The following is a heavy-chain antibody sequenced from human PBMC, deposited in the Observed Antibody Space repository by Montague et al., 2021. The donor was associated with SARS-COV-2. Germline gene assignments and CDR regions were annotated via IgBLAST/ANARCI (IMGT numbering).Heavy chain of an antibody. J-gene: IGHJ3*02. CDR1: GFTFSNYD. CDR3: TRDYRSIVGDGLDI. D-gene: IGHD3-16*02. V-gene: IGHV3-48*03. Sequence: SLRLSCTASGFTFSNYDMNWVRQAPGKGPEWISYISTSAYTTTDAGSVKGRFTISRDNGKNSLYLQMNSLRVEDTAVYYCTRDYRSIVGDGLDIWGQGTKVTVSS. CDR2: ISTSAYTT.